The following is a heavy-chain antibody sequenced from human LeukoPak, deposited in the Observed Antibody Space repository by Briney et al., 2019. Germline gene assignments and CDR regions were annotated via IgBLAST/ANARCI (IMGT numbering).Heavy chain of an antibody. J-gene: IGHJ4*02. CDR2: ISGSGGST. CDR3: AKGGSSSF. V-gene: IGHV3-23*01. CDR1: GFTFSSYA. D-gene: IGHD6-6*01. Sequence: AGGSLRLSCAASGFTFSSYAVRWVRQAPGKGLEWVSAISGSGGSTYYADSVKSRFTISRDNSKNTLYLQMNSLRAEDTAVYYCAKGGSSSFWGQGTLVTVSS.